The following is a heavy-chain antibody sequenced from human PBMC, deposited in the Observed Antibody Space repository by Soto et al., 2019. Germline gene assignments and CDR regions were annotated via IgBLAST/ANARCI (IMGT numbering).Heavy chain of an antibody. CDR1: GGSISNYY. CDR2: IYHSGTT. Sequence: QVQVQESGPGLVKPSETLSLTCTVSGGSISNYYWSWIRQSPGKGLEWIANIYHSGTTNYNLSLKGRVSISIDSSKNQVSLRLKSVTAADTAVYYCARGGYRTLAWFDPWGHGTLVTVSS. J-gene: IGHJ5*02. V-gene: IGHV4-59*01. D-gene: IGHD5-18*01. CDR3: ARGGYRTLAWFDP.